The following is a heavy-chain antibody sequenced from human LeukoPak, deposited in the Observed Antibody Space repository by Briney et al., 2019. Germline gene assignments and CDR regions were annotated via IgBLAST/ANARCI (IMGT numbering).Heavy chain of an antibody. Sequence: GRSLRLSCAASGFTFDDYAMHWVRQAPGKGLEWVSGISWNSGSIGYADSVKGRFTISRDNAKNSLYLQMNSLRAEDTALYYCAKDWGWLHQKDAFDIWGQGTMVTVSS. CDR1: GFTFDDYA. J-gene: IGHJ3*02. CDR3: AKDWGWLHQKDAFDI. CDR2: ISWNSGSI. D-gene: IGHD5-24*01. V-gene: IGHV3-9*01.